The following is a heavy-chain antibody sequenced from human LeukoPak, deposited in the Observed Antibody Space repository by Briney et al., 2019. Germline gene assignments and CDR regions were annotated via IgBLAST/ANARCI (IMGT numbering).Heavy chain of an antibody. V-gene: IGHV4-59*06. CDR1: RGPISSHY. D-gene: IGHD4-17*01. CDR2: IYYSGST. CDR3: ARIYGQMDY. J-gene: IGHJ4*02. Sequence: PSETLSLTCTVSRGPISSHYWSWIRQPPGKGLEWIGYIYYSGSTYYNPSLKSRVTISVDTSKNQFSLKLSSVTAADTAVYYCARIYGQMDYWGQGTLVTVSS.